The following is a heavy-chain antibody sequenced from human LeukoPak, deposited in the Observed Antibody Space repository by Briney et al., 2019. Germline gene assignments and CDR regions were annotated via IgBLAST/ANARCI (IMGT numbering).Heavy chain of an antibody. Sequence: SVTVSCKASGGTFISYTISWVRQAPGQGLEWMGGIIPIFGTANYAQKFQGRVTITTDESTSTAYMELSSLRSEDTAVYYCARGPELERFDYWGQGTLVTVSS. D-gene: IGHD1-1*01. V-gene: IGHV1-69*05. CDR2: IIPIFGTA. CDR3: ARGPELERFDY. J-gene: IGHJ4*02. CDR1: GGTFISYT.